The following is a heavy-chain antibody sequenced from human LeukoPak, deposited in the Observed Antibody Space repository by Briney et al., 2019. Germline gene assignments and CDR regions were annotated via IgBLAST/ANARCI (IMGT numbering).Heavy chain of an antibody. CDR3: AKDLIAVAGSFSPDDY. V-gene: IGHV3-23*01. Sequence: GGSLRLSCAASGFTFSSYAMSSVRQAPGKGLEWVSAISGSGGSTYYADSVKGRFTIYRDNSKNTLYLQMNSLRAEDTAVYYCAKDLIAVAGSFSPDDYWGQGTLVTVSS. J-gene: IGHJ4*02. CDR2: ISGSGGST. D-gene: IGHD6-19*01. CDR1: GFTFSSYA.